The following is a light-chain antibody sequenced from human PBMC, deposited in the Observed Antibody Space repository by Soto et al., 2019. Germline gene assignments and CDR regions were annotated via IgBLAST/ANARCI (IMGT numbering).Light chain of an antibody. J-gene: IGKJ5*01. V-gene: IGKV3-20*01. CDR1: QSVSSNY. CDR2: GVS. Sequence: IVLAQSPGTLSLSPGERATLSCRASQSVSSNYLAWFQHKPGQAPRLLIYGVSNRATGIPDRFSGSGSATDLTLTISRLEPEDFAVYYCQHYGRSPTFGQGTRLEIK. CDR3: QHYGRSPT.